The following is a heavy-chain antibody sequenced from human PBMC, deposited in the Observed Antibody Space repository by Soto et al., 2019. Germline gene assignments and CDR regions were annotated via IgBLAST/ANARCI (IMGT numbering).Heavy chain of an antibody. CDR3: AKGEEMALYYYGMDV. CDR1: GFTFDDYA. V-gene: IGHV3-9*01. CDR2: ISWNSGSI. D-gene: IGHD2-21*01. J-gene: IGHJ6*02. Sequence: GGSLRLSCAASGFTFDDYAMHWVRQAPGKGLEWVSGISWNSGSIGYADPVKGRFTISRDNAKNSLYLQMNSLRAEDTALYYCAKGEEMALYYYGMDVWGQGTTVTVSS.